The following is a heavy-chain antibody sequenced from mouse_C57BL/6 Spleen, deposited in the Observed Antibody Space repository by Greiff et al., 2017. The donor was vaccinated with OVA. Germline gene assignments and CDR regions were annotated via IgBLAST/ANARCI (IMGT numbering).Heavy chain of an antibody. D-gene: IGHD2-4*01. CDR3: ARNGQYYDYVPPWFAY. Sequence: VQLQESGPGLVAPSQSLSITCTVSGFSLTSYAISWVRQPPGKGLEWLGVIWPGGGTNYNSALKSRLSISKDNSKSQVFSKMNSLQTDDTARYSGARNGQYYDYVPPWFAYWGQGTLVTVSA. CDR2: IWPGGGT. V-gene: IGHV2-9-1*01. CDR1: GFSLTSYA. J-gene: IGHJ3*01.